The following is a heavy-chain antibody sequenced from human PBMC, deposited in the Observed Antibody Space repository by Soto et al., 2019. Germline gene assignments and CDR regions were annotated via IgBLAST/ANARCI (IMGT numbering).Heavy chain of an antibody. CDR2: INSDGTIT. Sequence: GGSLRLSCAASGFIFSPYWIDWVRQAPGRGLVWVSRINSDGTITEYADSVKGRFTISRDNAKNTVYLQMNSLRAEDTAVYYCARATGYNTPPDYWGQGSLVTVSS. CDR1: GFIFSPYW. CDR3: ARATGYNTPPDY. J-gene: IGHJ4*02. V-gene: IGHV3-74*01. D-gene: IGHD5-12*01.